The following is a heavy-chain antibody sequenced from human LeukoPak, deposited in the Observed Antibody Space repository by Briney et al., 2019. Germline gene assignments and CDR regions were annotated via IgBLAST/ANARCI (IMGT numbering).Heavy chain of an antibody. CDR1: GGTFSSYD. D-gene: IGHD6-19*01. J-gene: IGHJ4*02. CDR2: SSPYNGNT. CDR3: ARGGTSGWRTPNDDY. V-gene: IGHV1-18*01. Sequence: GSSVKVSCKASGGTFSSYDISWVRQAPGQGLEWMGWSSPYNGNTNYAQKLRGRVTMTTDTSTSTAYMELRSLRSDDTAVYYCARGGTSGWRTPNDDYWGQGTLVTVSS.